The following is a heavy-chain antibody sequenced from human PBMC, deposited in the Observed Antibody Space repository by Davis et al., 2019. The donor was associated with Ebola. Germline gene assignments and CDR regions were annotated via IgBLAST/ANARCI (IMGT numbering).Heavy chain of an antibody. V-gene: IGHV4-34*01. CDR1: VDSFSGYY. CDR2: VNHSGST. CDR3: ARDQGNY. Sequence: GSLRLSCAVYVDSFSGYYWSWIRQSPGKGLEWIGEVNHSGSTTYNPSLKRRVVISVDTSKNQFSLKLSSVTAADTAVYYCARDQGNYWGQGTLVTVSS. J-gene: IGHJ4*02.